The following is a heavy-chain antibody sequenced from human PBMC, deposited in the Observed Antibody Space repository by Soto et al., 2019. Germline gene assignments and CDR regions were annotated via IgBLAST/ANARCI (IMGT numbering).Heavy chain of an antibody. V-gene: IGHV3-72*01. J-gene: IGHJ3*02. Sequence: EVQLVESGGGLVQPGWSLRLSCATSGFTFSDHYMDWVRQAPGKGLEWVGRTRNKANSYTTEYAAAVKGRFTISREDSKNSLLLQMNSLKTEDTAVYYCALVVLPKYAFDIWGQGTMVTVSS. CDR3: ALVVLPKYAFDI. D-gene: IGHD3-22*01. CDR1: GFTFSDHY. CDR2: TRNKANSYTT.